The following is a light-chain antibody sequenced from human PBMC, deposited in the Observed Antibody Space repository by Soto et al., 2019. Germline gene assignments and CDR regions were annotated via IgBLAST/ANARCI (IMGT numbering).Light chain of an antibody. CDR2: GAS. J-gene: IGKJ4*01. CDR1: QSVSDN. V-gene: IGKV3-15*01. Sequence: EMTQSPATLSVSPGERATLSCRASQSVSDNLAWYQQKPGQAPRLLIYGASTRASAIPARFSGSGSGTDFTLTISSLQSEDFAVYYCQQYNSWPLTFGGGTKVDIK. CDR3: QQYNSWPLT.